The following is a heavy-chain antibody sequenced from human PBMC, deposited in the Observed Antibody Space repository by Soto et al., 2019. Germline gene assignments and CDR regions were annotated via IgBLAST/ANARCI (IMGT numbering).Heavy chain of an antibody. CDR1: GYTFTSYG. V-gene: IGHV1-18*01. J-gene: IGHJ4*02. CDR2: ISAYNGTT. Sequence: QVQLVQSGAEVKKPGASVKVSCKASGYTFTSYGISWVRQAPGQGLEWMGWISAYNGTTNHTKKRPDKVTMSTDTSTSTANMELRSVRSDDTAVYYCARDLHGDLYFWGQGTLVTVSS. D-gene: IGHD4-17*01. CDR3: ARDLHGDLYF.